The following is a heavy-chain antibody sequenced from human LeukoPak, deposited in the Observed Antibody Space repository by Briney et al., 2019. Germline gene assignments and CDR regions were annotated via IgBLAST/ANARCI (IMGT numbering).Heavy chain of an antibody. V-gene: IGHV4-34*01. CDR1: GGSFSGYY. J-gene: IGHJ4*02. D-gene: IGHD2-15*01. Sequence: SETLSLTCAVYGGSFSGYYWSWIRQPPGEGLEWIGEINHSGSTNYNPSLKSRVTISVDTSKNQFSLKLSSVTAADTAVYYCARLPAPHRNSRYCSGGSCQRVGATSYWGQGTLVTVSS. CDR2: INHSGST. CDR3: ARLPAPHRNSRYCSGGSCQRVGATSY.